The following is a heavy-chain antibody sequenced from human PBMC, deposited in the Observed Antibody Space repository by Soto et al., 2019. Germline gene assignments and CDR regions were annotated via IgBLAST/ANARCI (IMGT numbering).Heavy chain of an antibody. J-gene: IGHJ4*02. Sequence: GGSLRLSCAASGFTFSSYAMHWVRQAPGKGLEWVAVISYDGSTIYYADSVKGRFSISRDNSKNTLHLEMHNLRPEDTAVYYCVKVGGSSSWYRFYFDYWGQGTLVTVSS. D-gene: IGHD6-13*01. V-gene: IGHV3-30*18. CDR2: ISYDGSTI. CDR3: VKVGGSSSWYRFYFDY. CDR1: GFTFSSYA.